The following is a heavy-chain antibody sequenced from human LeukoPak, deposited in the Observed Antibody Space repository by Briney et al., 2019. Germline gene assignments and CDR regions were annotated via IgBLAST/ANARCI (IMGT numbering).Heavy chain of an antibody. J-gene: IGHJ6*02. Sequence: SETLSLTCTVSGCSISSSPYYWAWIRQPPGEALEGIGSLYYSGSTYYNPPLKSPVTISVDKSKNQLSLELSSVTAADTAVYYCARLFARRGFDGMDVWGQGTTVTVS. CDR3: ARLFARRGFDGMDV. D-gene: IGHD5-12*01. CDR2: LYYSGST. V-gene: IGHV4-39*01. CDR1: GCSISSSPYY.